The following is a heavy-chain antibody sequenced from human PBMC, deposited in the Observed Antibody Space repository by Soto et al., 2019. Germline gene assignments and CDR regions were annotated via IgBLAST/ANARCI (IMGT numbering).Heavy chain of an antibody. Sequence: ETLSLTCTVSGGSISSYYWSWIRQPPGKGLEWMGRIDPSDSYTNYSPSFQGHVTISADKSISTAYLQWSSLKASDTAMYYCARLQQLVPNGLEVWGQGTTVTVSS. CDR1: GGSISSYY. CDR2: IDPSDSYT. J-gene: IGHJ6*02. D-gene: IGHD6-13*01. V-gene: IGHV5-10-1*01. CDR3: ARLQQLVPNGLEV.